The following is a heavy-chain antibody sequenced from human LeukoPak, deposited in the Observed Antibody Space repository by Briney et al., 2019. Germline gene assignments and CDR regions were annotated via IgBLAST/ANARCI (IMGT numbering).Heavy chain of an antibody. J-gene: IGHJ6*03. V-gene: IGHV1-69*04. D-gene: IGHD2-2*01. Sequence: ASVKVSCKASGGTFSSYTISWVRQAPGQELEWMGRIIPILGIANYAQKFQGRVTITADKSTSTAYMELSSLRSEDTAVYYCARDGVVPAAIDYYYYMDVWGKGTTVTVSS. CDR3: ARDGVVPAAIDYYYYMDV. CDR1: GGTFSSYT. CDR2: IIPILGIA.